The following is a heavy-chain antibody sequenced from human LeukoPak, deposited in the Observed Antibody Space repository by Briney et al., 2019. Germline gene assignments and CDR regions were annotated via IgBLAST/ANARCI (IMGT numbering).Heavy chain of an antibody. CDR2: IIPIFGTA. CDR1: GGTFSSYA. V-gene: IGHV1-69*13. Sequence: RASVTVSFKASGGTFSSYAISWVRQAPGQGLEWMGGIIPIFGTANYAQKFQGRVTITADESTSTAYMELSSLRSEDTAVYYCARDKGWQGIAVAVQLYYYYYGMDVWGKGTTVTVSS. CDR3: ARDKGWQGIAVAVQLYYYYYGMDV. D-gene: IGHD6-19*01. J-gene: IGHJ6*04.